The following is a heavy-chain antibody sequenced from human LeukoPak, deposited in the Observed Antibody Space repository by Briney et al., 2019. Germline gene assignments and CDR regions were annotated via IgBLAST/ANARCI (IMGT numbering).Heavy chain of an antibody. CDR1: GGTFSSYA. Sequence: SVKVSCKASGGTFSSYAISWVRQAPGQGLEWMGGIIPIFGTANYAQKFQGRVTITADESMSTAYMELSSLRSEDTAVYYCAGGIYYYGSGSYWYFDYWGQGTLVTVSS. D-gene: IGHD3-10*01. V-gene: IGHV1-69*13. CDR2: IIPIFGTA. J-gene: IGHJ4*02. CDR3: AGGIYYYGSGSYWYFDY.